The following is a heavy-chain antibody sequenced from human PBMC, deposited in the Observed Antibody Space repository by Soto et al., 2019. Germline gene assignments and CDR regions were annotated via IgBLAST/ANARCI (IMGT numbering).Heavy chain of an antibody. CDR2: ISGSGGDT. D-gene: IGHD1-1*01. V-gene: IGHV3-23*01. CDR1: GFTFSNYA. J-gene: IGHJ6*03. CDR3: AKDPVGTPYYYYMDV. Sequence: PGGSLRLSCAASGFTFSNYALSWVRQDPGEGLEWVSAISGSGGDTYYADSVKGRFTISRDNSRNTLYPQMNSLRAEDTAVYYCAKDPVGTPYYYYMDVWGKGTTVTVSS.